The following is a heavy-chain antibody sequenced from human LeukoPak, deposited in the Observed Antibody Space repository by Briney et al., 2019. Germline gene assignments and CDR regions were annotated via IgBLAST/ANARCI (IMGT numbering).Heavy chain of an antibody. CDR1: GFTFSSYS. V-gene: IGHV3-23*01. Sequence: GGSLRLSCAASGFTFSSYSMNWVRQAPGKGLEWVSAISGSGGSTYYADSVKGRFTISRDNSKNTLYLQMNSLRAEDTAVYYCAKADTYYYDSSGPLADYWGQGTLVTVSS. CDR2: ISGSGGST. J-gene: IGHJ4*02. D-gene: IGHD3-22*01. CDR3: AKADTYYYDSSGPLADY.